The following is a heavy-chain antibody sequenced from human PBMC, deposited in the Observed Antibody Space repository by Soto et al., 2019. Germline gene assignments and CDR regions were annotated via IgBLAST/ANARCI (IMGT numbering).Heavy chain of an antibody. J-gene: IGHJ3*02. D-gene: IGHD7-27*01. CDR3: AGGGGVTGGIAFDI. CDR1: GGSVSSGSYY. CDR2: IYYSGST. V-gene: IGHV4-61*01. Sequence: SETLSLTCTVSGGSVSSGSYYWSWIRQPPGKGLEWIGYIYYSGSTNYNPSLKSRVTISVDTSKNQFSLKLSSVTDADTAVYYCAGGGGVTGGIAFDIWGQGTMVTVSS.